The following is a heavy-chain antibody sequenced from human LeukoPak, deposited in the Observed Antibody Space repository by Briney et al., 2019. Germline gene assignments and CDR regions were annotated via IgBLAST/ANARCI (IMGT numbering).Heavy chain of an antibody. J-gene: IGHJ4*02. CDR1: GFTFNSAW. Sequence: PGGSLRLSCAASGFTFNSAWMSWVRQAPGKGLEWIGRIKGKIDGGTTECAAPVKGRSTISRDDSKSTLYLQMNSLKTEDTAVYFCAADLVPPPAYGFDYWGQGILVTVSS. CDR3: AADLVPPPAYGFDY. CDR2: IKGKIDGGTT. V-gene: IGHV3-15*01. D-gene: IGHD3-10*01.